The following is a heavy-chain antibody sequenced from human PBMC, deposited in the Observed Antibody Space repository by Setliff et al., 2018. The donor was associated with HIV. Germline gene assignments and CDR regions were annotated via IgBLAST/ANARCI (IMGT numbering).Heavy chain of an antibody. CDR2: INHSGST. J-gene: IGHJ4*02. Sequence: PGGSLRLSCAASGFTFTNAWMNWVRQAPGKGLEWVGEINHSGSTNYNPSLKSRVTISVDTSKSQFSLKLSSVTAADTAVYYCARQPRWLQFPRYFDYWGQGTLVTVSS. CDR3: ARQPRWLQFPRYFDY. CDR1: GFTFTNAW. V-gene: IGHV4-34*01. D-gene: IGHD5-12*01.